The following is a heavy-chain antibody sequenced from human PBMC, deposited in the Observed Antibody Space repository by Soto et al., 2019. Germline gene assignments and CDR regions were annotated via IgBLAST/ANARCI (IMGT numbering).Heavy chain of an antibody. CDR1: GGSISSGGYY. CDR3: AGIYSGSPGGTLRY. CDR2: IYYSGST. V-gene: IGHV4-31*03. Sequence: QVQLQESGPGLVKPSQTLSLTCTVSGGSISSGGYYWSWIRQHPGKGLEWIGYIYYSGSTYYNPSIKSRGNISVDTSKNQFSLKLSSVTAADTSVYYCAGIYSGSPGGTLRYWGQGTLVTVSS. D-gene: IGHD1-26*01. J-gene: IGHJ4*02.